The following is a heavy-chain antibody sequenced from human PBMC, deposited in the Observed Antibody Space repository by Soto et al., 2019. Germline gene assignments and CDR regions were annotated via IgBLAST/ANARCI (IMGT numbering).Heavy chain of an antibody. D-gene: IGHD5-12*01. CDR1: GGSISSGGYS. CDR3: AAGGGLPRYY. Sequence: TLPLTCTVSGGSISSGGYSWSWIRQPPGKGLEWIGYIYHSGSTYYNPSLKSRVTISVDRSKNQFSLKLSSVTAADTAVYYCAAGGGLPRYYWGQGTLVTVSS. V-gene: IGHV4-30-2*01. J-gene: IGHJ4*02. CDR2: IYHSGST.